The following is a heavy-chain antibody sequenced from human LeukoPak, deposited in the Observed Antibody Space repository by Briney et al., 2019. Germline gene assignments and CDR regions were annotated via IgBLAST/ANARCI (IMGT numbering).Heavy chain of an antibody. CDR2: IYTSGST. CDR3: ASFYSSSWYYFDY. J-gene: IGHJ4*02. V-gene: IGHV4-4*07. CDR1: GGSISSYY. Sequence: SETLSLTCTVSGGSISSYYWSWIRQPAGKGLEWIGRIYTSGSTNYNPSLKSRVTISVDTSMNQFSLKLSSVTAADTAVYYCASFYSSSWYYFDYWGQGTLVTVSS. D-gene: IGHD6-13*01.